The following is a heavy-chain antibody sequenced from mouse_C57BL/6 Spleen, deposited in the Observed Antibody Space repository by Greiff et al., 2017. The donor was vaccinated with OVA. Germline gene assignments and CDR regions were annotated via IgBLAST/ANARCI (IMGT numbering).Heavy chain of an antibody. J-gene: IGHJ3*01. CDR1: GFTFSDYG. CDR2: ISSGSSTI. V-gene: IGHV5-17*01. Sequence: EVQGVESGGGLVKPGGSLKLSCAASGFTFSDYGMHWVRQAPEKGLEWVAYISSGSSTIYYADTVKGRFTISRDNAKNTLFLQMTSLRSEDTAMYYCASEDPPALRPLFYGNYVVFAYWGQGTLVTVSA. D-gene: IGHD2-1*01. CDR3: ASEDPPALRPLFYGNYVVFAY.